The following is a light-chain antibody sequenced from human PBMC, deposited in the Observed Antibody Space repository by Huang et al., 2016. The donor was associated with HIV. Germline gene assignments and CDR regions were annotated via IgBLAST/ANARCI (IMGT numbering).Light chain of an antibody. J-gene: IGKJ4*01. CDR2: AAS. CDR1: QTISTF. Sequence: DIQMTQSPSSLSASVGDRISITCRASQTISTFLNWYQHQPGKAPKLLIYAASNLQSGVSSRFSGTGSGTHFTLTVTVLQPDDFATYFCQQTSSVPLTFGGGTRVE. V-gene: IGKV1-39*01. CDR3: QQTSSVPLT.